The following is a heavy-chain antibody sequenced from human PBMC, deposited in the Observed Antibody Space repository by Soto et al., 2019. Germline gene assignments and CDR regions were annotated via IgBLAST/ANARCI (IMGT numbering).Heavy chain of an antibody. CDR1: GYTFANFG. Sequence: GASVKVSCKAPGYTFANFGLHWVRQAPGQRLEWMGWISAGYGNTKYSQKFQGRVTITKDTSASTAYMELSSLRSEDTAVYYCARDRLATRGYFDFWGPGTLVTVSS. CDR2: ISAGYGNT. CDR3: ARDRLATRGYFDF. D-gene: IGHD3-9*01. V-gene: IGHV1-3*01. J-gene: IGHJ4*02.